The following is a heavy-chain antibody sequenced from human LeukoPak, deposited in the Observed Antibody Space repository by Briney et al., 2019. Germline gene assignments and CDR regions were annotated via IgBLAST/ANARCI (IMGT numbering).Heavy chain of an antibody. Sequence: ASVKVSCKASGYTFTGYYMHWVRQAPGQGLEWMGWFNPDSGGTNYAQKFQDRVSMTRDTSISTAYMHLSRLRSADTAVYYCARSPHILTGENFDYWGQGTLLTVSS. J-gene: IGHJ4*02. D-gene: IGHD3-9*01. V-gene: IGHV1-2*02. CDR1: GYTFTGYY. CDR2: FNPDSGGT. CDR3: ARSPHILTGENFDY.